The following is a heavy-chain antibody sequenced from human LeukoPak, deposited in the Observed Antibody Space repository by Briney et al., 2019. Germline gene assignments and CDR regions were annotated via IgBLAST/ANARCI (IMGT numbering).Heavy chain of an antibody. Sequence: PGGSLRLSCAASGLTSSTSPMNWVRLAPGNRLEWVSTSGTSGDTYYADSVKGRFTISRDNSKSTLSPQMANLRVEDTAAYYCATKTPGNYPYDYWGQGTLVTVSP. D-gene: IGHD3-22*01. V-gene: IGHV3-23*01. CDR1: GLTSSTSP. CDR2: SGTSGDT. J-gene: IGHJ4*02. CDR3: ATKTPGNYPYDY.